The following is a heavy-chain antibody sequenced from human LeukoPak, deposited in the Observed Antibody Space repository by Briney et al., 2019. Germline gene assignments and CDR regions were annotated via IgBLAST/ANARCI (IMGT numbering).Heavy chain of an antibody. Sequence: GASVKVSCKASGYTFTVYYVHWVRQAPGQGLEWMGWTYPDSGGTTYAEKFQGRVTMTRDTSITTAYLELSRLRSDDTAVYYCARGTYGGLPTSYYYYYMDVWGKGTTVTISS. V-gene: IGHV1-2*02. CDR1: GYTFTVYY. D-gene: IGHD4-23*01. CDR3: ARGTYGGLPTSYYYYYMDV. J-gene: IGHJ6*03. CDR2: TYPDSGGT.